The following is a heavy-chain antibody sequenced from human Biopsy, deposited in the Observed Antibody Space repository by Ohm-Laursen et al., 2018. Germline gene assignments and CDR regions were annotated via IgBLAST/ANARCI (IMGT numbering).Heavy chain of an antibody. J-gene: IGHJ4*02. V-gene: IGHV4-31*03. Sequence: TLSLTCTVSGVSINTGGYYWTWIRQHPGTGLEWIGYTHYSGNTLYNPSLKSRLTISVDTSRNQFSLKLTSVTAADTALYYCTRAGGGKIYGLWGQGTLVTVSS. D-gene: IGHD3-16*01. CDR3: TRAGGGKIYGL. CDR2: THYSGNT. CDR1: GVSINTGGYY.